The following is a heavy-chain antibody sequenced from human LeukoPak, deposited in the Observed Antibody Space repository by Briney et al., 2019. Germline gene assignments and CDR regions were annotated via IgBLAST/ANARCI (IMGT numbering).Heavy chain of an antibody. D-gene: IGHD2-15*01. Sequence: PGGSLRLSCAAPGFTFSRFGMNWVRQAPGKGLEWVGRIRSQTAGGTTDFAAPVKGRFSISRDDSKNSLYLQMNSLTSEDTAVYYCAHGSAQYYEYWGQGTLVTVSS. CDR1: GFTFSRFG. CDR2: IRSQTAGGTT. J-gene: IGHJ1*01. CDR3: AHGSAQYYEY. V-gene: IGHV3-15*07.